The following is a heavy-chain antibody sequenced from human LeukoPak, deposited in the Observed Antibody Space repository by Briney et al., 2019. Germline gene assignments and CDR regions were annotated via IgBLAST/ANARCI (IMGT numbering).Heavy chain of an antibody. Sequence: VASVKVSCKASGYTFTSYGISWVRQAPGQGLEWMGWISAYNGNTNYAQKLQGRVTMTTDTSTSTAYMELRSLRSDDTAVYYCARDIPQRTMVAATFPNYFDYWGQGTLVTVSS. CDR2: ISAYNGNT. D-gene: IGHD2-15*01. CDR3: ARDIPQRTMVAATFPNYFDY. J-gene: IGHJ4*02. V-gene: IGHV1-18*01. CDR1: GYTFTSYG.